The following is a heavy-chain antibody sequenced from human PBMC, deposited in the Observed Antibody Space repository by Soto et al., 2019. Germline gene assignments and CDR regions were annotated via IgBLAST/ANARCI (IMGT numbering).Heavy chain of an antibody. CDR1: GFIFNTFW. V-gene: IGHV3-74*01. J-gene: IGHJ5*02. CDR2: INGEGDIT. Sequence: PGGSLRLSCTASGFIFNTFWMQWVRQAPGKGPMWVSRINGEGDITLYAGSVKGRFTISRDNAKNTLYLQMNSLRAEDTAVYYSTRSFGYNFNSWGQGTLVTVSS. D-gene: IGHD5-12*01. CDR3: TRSFGYNFNS.